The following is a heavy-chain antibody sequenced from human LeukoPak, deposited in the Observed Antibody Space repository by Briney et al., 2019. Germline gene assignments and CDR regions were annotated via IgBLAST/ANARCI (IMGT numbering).Heavy chain of an antibody. D-gene: IGHD6-6*01. Sequence: SLRLSCAASGFTFDDYAMHWVRQAPGKGLEWVSGISWNSGSIAYADSVKGRFTISRDNAKNSLYLQVNSLRAEDTALYYCAKDNNHGSSTRGYFDYWGQGTLVTVSS. CDR2: ISWNSGSI. CDR3: AKDNNHGSSTRGYFDY. V-gene: IGHV3-9*01. CDR1: GFTFDDYA. J-gene: IGHJ4*02.